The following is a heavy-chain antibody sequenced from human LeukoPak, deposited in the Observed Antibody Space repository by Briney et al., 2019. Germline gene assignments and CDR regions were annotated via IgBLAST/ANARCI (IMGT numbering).Heavy chain of an antibody. D-gene: IGHD6-19*01. V-gene: IGHV1-2*02. CDR2: INVKSGAT. CDR1: GYTFIAYY. Sequence: ASVKVSCKAPGYTFIAYYFNWVRQAPGQGPEWMGGINVKSGATDYAQKFQGRVTVTRHTSISTAYMEPSSLRSDDTAVYYCARVGRESSTGWLDYWGQGTLVTVSS. J-gene: IGHJ4*02. CDR3: ARVGRESSTGWLDY.